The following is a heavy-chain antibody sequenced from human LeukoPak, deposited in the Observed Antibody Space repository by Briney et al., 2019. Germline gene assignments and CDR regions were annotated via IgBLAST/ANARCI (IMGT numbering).Heavy chain of an antibody. V-gene: IGHV4-30-2*02. CDR2: IYHSGST. CDR1: GGSISSGGYY. CDR3: ATGQWLVRGFDY. J-gene: IGHJ4*02. D-gene: IGHD6-19*01. Sequence: SETLSLTCTVSGGSISSGGYYWSWIRQPPGKGLEWIGYIYHSGSTYYNPSLKSRVTISVDTSKNQFSLKLSSVTAADTAVYYCATGQWLVRGFDYWGQGTLVTVSS.